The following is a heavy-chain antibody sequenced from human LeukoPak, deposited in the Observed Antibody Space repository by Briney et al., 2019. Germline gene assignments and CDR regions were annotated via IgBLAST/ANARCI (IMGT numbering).Heavy chain of an antibody. D-gene: IGHD2-15*01. CDR1: GFTFSSYG. V-gene: IGHV3-30*18. CDR3: AKDVKDIVVVVAATPFGYFDY. Sequence: GGSLRLSCAASGFTFSSYGMHWVRQAPGKGLEGVAVISYDGSNKYYADSVKGRFTISRDNSKNTLYLQMNSLRAEDTAVYYCAKDVKDIVVVVAATPFGYFDYWGQGTLVTVSS. J-gene: IGHJ4*02. CDR2: ISYDGSNK.